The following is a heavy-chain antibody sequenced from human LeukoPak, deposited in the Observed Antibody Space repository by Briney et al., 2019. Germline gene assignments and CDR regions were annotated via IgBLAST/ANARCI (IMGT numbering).Heavy chain of an antibody. CDR1: GFTFSSYW. Sequence: GGSLRLSCAASGFTFSSYWMHWVRQAPGMGLVWVSRINSDGSPTTYADSVKGRFTISRDNAKNTLYLQMNSLRTEDTAVYYCARDSGGSSGWYYFDYWGQGTLVTVSS. CDR3: ARDSGGSSGWYYFDY. J-gene: IGHJ4*02. V-gene: IGHV3-74*01. D-gene: IGHD6-13*01. CDR2: INSDGSPT.